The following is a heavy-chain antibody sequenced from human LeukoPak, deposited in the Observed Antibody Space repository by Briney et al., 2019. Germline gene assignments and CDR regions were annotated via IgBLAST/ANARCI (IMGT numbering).Heavy chain of an antibody. D-gene: IGHD1-14*01. CDR3: VRRAAVRGMDF. CDR2: ISGSGDST. J-gene: IGHJ6*02. Sequence: GGSLRLSCTASGFIFDTHTLTWVRQAPGKGLEWVASISGSGDSTNCGDPVKGRFTISRDNFKRTVHLEMSNLRADDTAMYYCVRRAAVRGMDFWGLGTTVIVSS. CDR1: GFIFDTHT. V-gene: IGHV3-23*01.